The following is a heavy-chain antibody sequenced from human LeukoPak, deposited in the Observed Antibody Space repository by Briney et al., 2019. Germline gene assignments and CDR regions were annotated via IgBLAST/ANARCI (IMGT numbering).Heavy chain of an antibody. V-gene: IGHV1-18*01. Sequence: ASVKVSCKASGYTFTSYGISWVRQAPGQGLEWMGWISAYNGNTNYAQKLQGRVTMTTDTSTSTAYMELRSLTSDDTAVYYCAREDRGRGSFDYWGQGTLVTVSS. CDR1: GYTFTSYG. CDR3: AREDRGRGSFDY. J-gene: IGHJ4*02. D-gene: IGHD3-10*01. CDR2: ISAYNGNT.